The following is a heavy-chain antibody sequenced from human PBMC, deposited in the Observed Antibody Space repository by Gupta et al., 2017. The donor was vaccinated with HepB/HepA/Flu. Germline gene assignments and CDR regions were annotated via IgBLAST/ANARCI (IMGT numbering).Heavy chain of an antibody. V-gene: IGHV3-74*01. D-gene: IGHD3-10*01. Sequence: QVAESGGGLVQPGGSLRLSCAGSGHIFSKYWFHWVRQAPGKGRVWVARINVDGTDTSDADSVKGRFTISRDNAKNTLYLQTHSLRAEDTAVYYCARDLHGSDDYCGQLTLVTVSS. CDR1: GHIFSKYW. J-gene: IGHJ4*02. CDR3: ARDLHGSDDY. CDR2: INVDGTDT.